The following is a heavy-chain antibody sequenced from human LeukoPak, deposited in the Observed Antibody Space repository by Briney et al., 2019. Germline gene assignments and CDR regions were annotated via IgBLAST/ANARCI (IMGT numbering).Heavy chain of an antibody. Sequence: ASVKASCKASGYTFTGYYMHWVRQAPGQGLEWMGWINPNSGGTNYAQKFQGRVTMTRDTSISTAYMELSRLRSDDTAVYYCARDLGRGSYYYFDYWGQGTLVTVSS. CDR2: INPNSGGT. V-gene: IGHV1-2*02. CDR3: ARDLGRGSYYYFDY. J-gene: IGHJ4*02. CDR1: GYTFTGYY. D-gene: IGHD1-26*01.